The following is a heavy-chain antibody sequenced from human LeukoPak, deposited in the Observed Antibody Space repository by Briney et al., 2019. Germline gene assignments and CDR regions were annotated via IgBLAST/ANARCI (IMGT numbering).Heavy chain of an antibody. J-gene: IGHJ6*02. CDR3: ARNYDSSGYYYYYGMDV. V-gene: IGHV1-2*04. Sequence: VASVKVSCKASGYTFTSYYMHWVRQAPGQGLEWMGWINPNSGGTNYAQKFQGWVTMTRDTSISTAYMELSRLRSDDTAVYYCARNYDSSGYYYYYGMDVWGQGTTVTVSS. D-gene: IGHD3-22*01. CDR2: INPNSGGT. CDR1: GYTFTSYY.